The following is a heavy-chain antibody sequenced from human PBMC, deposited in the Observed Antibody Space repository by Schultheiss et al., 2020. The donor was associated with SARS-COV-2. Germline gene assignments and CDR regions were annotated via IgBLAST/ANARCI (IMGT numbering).Heavy chain of an antibody. D-gene: IGHD3-16*02. CDR1: GFTFTNYG. Sequence: GESLKISCAASGFTFTNYGMHWVRQAPGKGLEWVAVIWYDGSNKYYADSVKGRFTISRDNSKNTLYLQMNSLRAEDTAVYYCARDDFHDYVWGSYRFFDYWGQGTLVTVSS. CDR3: ARDDFHDYVWGSYRFFDY. V-gene: IGHV3-33*08. J-gene: IGHJ4*02. CDR2: IWYDGSNK.